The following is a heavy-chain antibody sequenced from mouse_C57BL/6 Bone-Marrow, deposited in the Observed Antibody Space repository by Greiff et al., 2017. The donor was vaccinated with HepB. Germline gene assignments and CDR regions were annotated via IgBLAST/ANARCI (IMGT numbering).Heavy chain of an antibody. D-gene: IGHD1-1*01. Sequence: EVQGVESGGGLVQPGGSLKLSCAASGFTFSDYGMAWVRQAPWKGPEWVAFISNLAYSIYYADTLTGRFTISRENAKNTLYLEMSSLRSEDTAMYYCARHQDYGSSYGWYFDVWGTGTTVTVSS. CDR2: ISNLAYSI. CDR1: GFTFSDYG. J-gene: IGHJ1*03. CDR3: ARHQDYGSSYGWYFDV. V-gene: IGHV5-15*01.